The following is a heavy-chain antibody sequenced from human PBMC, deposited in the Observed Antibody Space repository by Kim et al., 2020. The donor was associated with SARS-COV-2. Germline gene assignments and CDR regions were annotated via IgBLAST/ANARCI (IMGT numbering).Heavy chain of an antibody. Sequence: YYADSVKGRFTISRDNAKNSLYLQMNSLRAEDTAVYYCARHAVTGRPFDYWGQGTLVTVSS. CDR3: ARHAVTGRPFDY. V-gene: IGHV3-21*01. J-gene: IGHJ4*02. D-gene: IGHD2-21*02.